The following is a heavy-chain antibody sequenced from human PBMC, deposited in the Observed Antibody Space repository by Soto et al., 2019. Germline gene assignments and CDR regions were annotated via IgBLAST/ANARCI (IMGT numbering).Heavy chain of an antibody. Sequence: QVQLVQSGAEVKKPGASVKVSCKASGYTFTSYFIHWVRQAPGQGLEWMGVFDPSGVATNSAQKFQGRLTMTRDTSTSTVHMDLTSLGSDDTALYYCARVSRGAFDIWGQGTLVTVSS. CDR1: GYTFTSYF. J-gene: IGHJ3*02. CDR3: ARVSRGAFDI. V-gene: IGHV1-46*01. CDR2: FDPSGVAT.